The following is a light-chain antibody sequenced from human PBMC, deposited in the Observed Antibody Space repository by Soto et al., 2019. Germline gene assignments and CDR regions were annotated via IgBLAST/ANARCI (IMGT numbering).Light chain of an antibody. CDR1: QSISNW. CDR3: QQYNSS. V-gene: IGKV1-5*03. J-gene: IGKJ1*01. Sequence: DIQMTQSPSTLSASVGDRVTITCRASQSISNWLAWYQQKPGKAPNLLIYKASCLESGVPSRFSGSGSGTEFTLTISSLQPDDFASYYCQQYNSSFGQGTKVEIK. CDR2: KAS.